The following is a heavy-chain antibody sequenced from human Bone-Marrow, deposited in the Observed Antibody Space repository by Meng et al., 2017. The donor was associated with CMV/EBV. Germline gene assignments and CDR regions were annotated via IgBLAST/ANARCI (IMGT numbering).Heavy chain of an antibody. Sequence: GGSLRLSCAASGFTFSSYAMSWVRQAPGKGLEWVSAISGSGGSTYYADSVKGRFTISRDNSKNTLYLQMNSLRAEDTAVYYCAKDRRRITIFGVVNNWFDPWGQGHRVTGAS. CDR2: ISGSGGST. CDR3: AKDRRRITIFGVVNNWFDP. D-gene: IGHD3-3*01. CDR1: GFTFSSYA. V-gene: IGHV3-23*01. J-gene: IGHJ5*02.